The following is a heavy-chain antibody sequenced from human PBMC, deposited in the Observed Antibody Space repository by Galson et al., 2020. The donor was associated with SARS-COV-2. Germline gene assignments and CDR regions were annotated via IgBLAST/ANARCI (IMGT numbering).Heavy chain of an antibody. D-gene: IGHD4-17*01. CDR1: GGSFSAYY. CDR2: INHSGST. J-gene: IGHJ4*02. Sequence: ETSETLSLTCAVYGGSFSAYYWSWIRQPPGKGLEWIGEINHSGSTNYNPSLKSRVTISVDTPKNQFSLRLTSVTAADTAVYYCARTPFWAENDYCFDYWGQGTLVTVSS. CDR3: ARTPFWAENDYCFDY. V-gene: IGHV4-34*01.